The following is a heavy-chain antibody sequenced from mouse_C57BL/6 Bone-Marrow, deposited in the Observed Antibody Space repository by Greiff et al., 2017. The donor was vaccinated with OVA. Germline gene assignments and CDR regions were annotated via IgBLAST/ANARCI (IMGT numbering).Heavy chain of an antibody. J-gene: IGHJ2*01. CDR3: ARGLAYFDY. CDR2: IDPSDSYT. Sequence: VKLQQPGAELVKPGASVKLSCKASGYTFTSYWMQWVKQRPGQGLEWIGEIDPSDSYTNYNQKFKGKATLTVDTSSSTAYMQLSSLTSADSAVYYCARGLAYFDYWGQGTTLTVSS. V-gene: IGHV1-50*01. CDR1: GYTFTSYW. D-gene: IGHD3-3*01.